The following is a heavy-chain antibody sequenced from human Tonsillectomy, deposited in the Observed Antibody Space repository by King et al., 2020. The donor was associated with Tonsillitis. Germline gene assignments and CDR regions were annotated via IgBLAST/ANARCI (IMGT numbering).Heavy chain of an antibody. J-gene: IGHJ4*02. Sequence: VQLVESGAEVKKPGESLKISCKGSGYSFPSSWIGWVRQTPGKGLEWMGIIYPGDSDAKYSPSFQGQVTFSADNSIDTAYLQLRSLKASDTAMYYCARLGRGSGLHRGFDSWGQGTLVTVSS. CDR1: GYSFPSSW. CDR2: IYPGDSDA. D-gene: IGHD6-19*01. CDR3: ARLGRGSGLHRGFDS. V-gene: IGHV5-51*03.